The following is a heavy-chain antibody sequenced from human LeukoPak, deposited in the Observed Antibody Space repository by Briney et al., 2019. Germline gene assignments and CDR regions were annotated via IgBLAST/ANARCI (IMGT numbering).Heavy chain of an antibody. V-gene: IGHV4-39*01. CDR3: ARRLWQQLANLDY. CDR2: IYYSGST. D-gene: IGHD6-13*01. Sequence: SETLSLTCTVSGGSISSSTYYWGWIRQPPGKGLEWIGSIYYSGSTYYNPSLKSRVTISVDTSKNQFSLKLNSVTAADTAVYYCARRLWQQLANLDYWGQGTLVTVSS. CDR1: GGSISSSTYY. J-gene: IGHJ4*02.